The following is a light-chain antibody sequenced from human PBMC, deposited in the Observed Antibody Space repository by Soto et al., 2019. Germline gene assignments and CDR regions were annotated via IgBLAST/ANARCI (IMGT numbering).Light chain of an antibody. CDR1: SSNLGGYSG. V-gene: IGLV2-23*01. Sequence: QSLLTQPASVSGSPGQSITISCRGTSSNLGGYSGLSWYPQSPGKAPKVIGDEGIKRPSGVSDRFSGSTSGSAASLTISGLQAEDGAEYYCCSYVGATTYVFGSGTTVTVL. CDR2: EGI. CDR3: CSYVGATTYV. J-gene: IGLJ1*01.